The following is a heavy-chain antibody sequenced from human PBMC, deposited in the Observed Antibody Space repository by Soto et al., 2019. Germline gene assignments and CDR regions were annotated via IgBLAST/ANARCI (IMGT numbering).Heavy chain of an antibody. CDR2: TSVSGGST. Sequence: PGGSLRLSCAASGFTFSTYAMIWVRQAPGKGLEWVSATSVSGGSTFYADSVKGRFTISRDNSKNTLYLQMNSLRAEDTAIYYCAKGAGYCSGGSCYSPLDVWGQGTTVTVSS. CDR3: AKGAGYCSGGSCYSPLDV. J-gene: IGHJ6*02. CDR1: GFTFSTYA. V-gene: IGHV3-23*01. D-gene: IGHD2-15*01.